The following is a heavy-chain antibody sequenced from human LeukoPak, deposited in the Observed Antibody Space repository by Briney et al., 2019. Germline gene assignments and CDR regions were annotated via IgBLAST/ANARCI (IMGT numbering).Heavy chain of an antibody. CDR3: VKDMGPTRYCSGGSCPSPFDY. CDR1: GFTFSSYW. J-gene: IGHJ4*02. CDR2: IKQDGSEK. Sequence: PGGSLRLSCAASGFTFSSYWMSWVRQAPGKGLEWVANIKQDGSEKYYADSVKGRFTISRDNAKNSLYLQMNSLRAEDTALYYCVKDMGPTRYCSGGSCPSPFDYWGQGTLVTVSS. D-gene: IGHD2-15*01. V-gene: IGHV3-7*03.